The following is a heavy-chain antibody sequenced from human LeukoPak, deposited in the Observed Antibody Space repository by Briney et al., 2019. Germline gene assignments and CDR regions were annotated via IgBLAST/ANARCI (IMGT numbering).Heavy chain of an antibody. V-gene: IGHV3-23*01. CDR1: GFTFSSYA. D-gene: IGHD3-22*01. Sequence: GGTLRLSCAASGFTFSSYAMSWVCQAPGKGLEWVSAISGSGGSTYYADSVKGRFTISRDNSKNTLYLQMNSLRAEDTAVYYCARAQIVVVITTHFDYWGQGTLVTVSS. J-gene: IGHJ4*02. CDR2: ISGSGGST. CDR3: ARAQIVVVITTHFDY.